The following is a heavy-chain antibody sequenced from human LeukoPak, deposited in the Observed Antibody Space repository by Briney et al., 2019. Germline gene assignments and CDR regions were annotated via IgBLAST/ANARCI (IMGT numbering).Heavy chain of an antibody. Sequence: GGSLRLSCAASGLTVSNNYLSWVRQAPGKGLEWVSVVHSGGETYYADSVKGKFTISRDNSKNTLYLQMNSLRAEDTALYYCARDAGSGRNWFDPWGQGTLVTVSS. CDR3: ARDAGSGRNWFDP. CDR1: GLTVSNNY. CDR2: VHSGGET. D-gene: IGHD3-10*01. V-gene: IGHV3-66*01. J-gene: IGHJ5*02.